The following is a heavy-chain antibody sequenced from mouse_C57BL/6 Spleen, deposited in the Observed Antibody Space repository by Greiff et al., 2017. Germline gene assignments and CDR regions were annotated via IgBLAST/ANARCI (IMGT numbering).Heavy chain of an antibody. CDR1: GYTFTEYT. J-gene: IGHJ4*01. D-gene: IGHD2-4*01. Sequence: QVQLKESGAELVKPGASVKLSCKASGYTFTEYTIHWVKQRSGQGLEWIGWFYPGSGSIKYNEKFKDKATLTADKSSSTVYMELSRLTSEDSAVYFCARHEEYDYGLYYAMDYWGQGTSVTVSS. V-gene: IGHV1-62-2*01. CDR2: FYPGSGSI. CDR3: ARHEEYDYGLYYAMDY.